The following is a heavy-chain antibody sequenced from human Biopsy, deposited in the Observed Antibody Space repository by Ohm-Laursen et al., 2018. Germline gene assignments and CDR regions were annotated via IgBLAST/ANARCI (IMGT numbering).Heavy chain of an antibody. V-gene: IGHV1-8*01. CDR1: GYTFTSYD. Sequence: SVKVSCKASGYTFTSYDITWVRQASGQGPEWIGWLNPVSGNSNFGQKFRGRVTVTSDTSIITAYMELSGLTSDDTATYYCGRAVRNQLLTDPWGQGTLVTVTS. CDR3: GRAVRNQLLTDP. D-gene: IGHD1-7*01. CDR2: LNPVSGNS. J-gene: IGHJ5*02.